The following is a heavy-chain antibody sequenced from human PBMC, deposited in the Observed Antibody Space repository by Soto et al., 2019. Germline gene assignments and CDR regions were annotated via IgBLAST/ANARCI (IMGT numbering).Heavy chain of an antibody. D-gene: IGHD6-6*01. CDR2: MNPNSGNT. J-gene: IGHJ5*02. Sequence: ASVKVSCKASGYTFTSYDISWVRQATGQGLEWMGWMNPNSGNTGYAQKFQGRVTMTRNTSISTACMELSSLRSEDTAVYYCARDPEYSSSSTWFDPWGQGTLVTVSS. V-gene: IGHV1-8*01. CDR3: ARDPEYSSSSTWFDP. CDR1: GYTFTSYD.